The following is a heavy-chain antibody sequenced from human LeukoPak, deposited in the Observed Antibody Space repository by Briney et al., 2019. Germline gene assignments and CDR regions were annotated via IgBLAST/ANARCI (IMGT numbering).Heavy chain of an antibody. J-gene: IGHJ3*02. Sequence: GSLRLSCAASGFTFSSYGMHRIRQPPGKGLEWIGYIYYSGSTNYNPSLKSRVTISVDTSKNQFSLKLSSVTAADTAVYYCARDKKDYYDSSGYYYFAFDIWGQGTMVNVSS. CDR1: GFTFSSYG. V-gene: IGHV4-59*01. D-gene: IGHD3-22*01. CDR2: IYYSGST. CDR3: ARDKKDYYDSSGYYYFAFDI.